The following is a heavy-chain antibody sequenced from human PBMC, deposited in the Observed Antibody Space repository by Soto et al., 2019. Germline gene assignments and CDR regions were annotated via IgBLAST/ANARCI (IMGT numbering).Heavy chain of an antibody. CDR3: ARAWVVVTAPDY. V-gene: IGHV1-3*01. D-gene: IGHD2-21*02. CDR2: INAVNGNT. CDR1: WYTVTSYA. J-gene: IGHJ4*02. Sequence: ASVKVSCKASWYTVTSYAMHLVLQAPGQRLEWMEWINAVNGNTKYSQKFQGRVTITRDTSASTAYMELSSLRSEDTDVYYCARAWVVVTAPDYWGQGTLVTVSS.